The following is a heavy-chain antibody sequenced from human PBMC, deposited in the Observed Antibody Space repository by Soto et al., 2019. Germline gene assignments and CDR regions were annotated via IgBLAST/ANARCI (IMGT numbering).Heavy chain of an antibody. CDR2: IYYNGRT. CDR3: ARGGAYCGVDCSPHYLDY. CDR1: GGSVSSGSYY. Sequence: KPSETLSLTCTVSGGSVSSGSYYWSWIRQPPGKGLEWIGYIYYNGRTNYNPSLKGRVTLSADTSKNHFSLKLNSVTAADTAVYSCARGGAYCGVDCSPHYLDYWGHGTLVTVSS. V-gene: IGHV4-61*03. J-gene: IGHJ4*01. D-gene: IGHD2-21*02.